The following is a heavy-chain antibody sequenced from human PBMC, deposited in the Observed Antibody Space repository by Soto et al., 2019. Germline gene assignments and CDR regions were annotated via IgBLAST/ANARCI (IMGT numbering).Heavy chain of an antibody. J-gene: IGHJ4*01. CDR2: MNPSSGET. D-gene: IGHD2-15*01. V-gene: IGHV1-8*01. CDR3: ARLAEYCNGIKCYSNFDF. Sequence: ASVKVSCKTSGYNFTNFDINWVGQAPGRGLVWMGWMNPSSGETGSAQNFQGRVTMTRDISTRTFFMQLTGLRSEDTAIYYCARLAEYCNGIKCYSNFDFWGRGTQVTVSS. CDR1: GYNFTNFD.